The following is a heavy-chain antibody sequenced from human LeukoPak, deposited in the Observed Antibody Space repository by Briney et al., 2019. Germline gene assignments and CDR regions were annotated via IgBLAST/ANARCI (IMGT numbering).Heavy chain of an antibody. Sequence: ASVKVSCKASGYTFTTYGISWVRQAPGQGLEWMGWINTYNGNTNYAQKVQGRVTMTTDTSTSTAYMELRSLRSGDTALYHCARDPGTRVVDPWGQGTLVTVSS. V-gene: IGHV1-18*01. CDR3: ARDPGTRVVDP. J-gene: IGHJ5*02. CDR1: GYTFTTYG. D-gene: IGHD2-2*01. CDR2: INTYNGNT.